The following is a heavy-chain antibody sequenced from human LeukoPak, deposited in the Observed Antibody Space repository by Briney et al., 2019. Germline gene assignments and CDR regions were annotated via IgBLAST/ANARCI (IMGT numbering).Heavy chain of an antibody. V-gene: IGHV3-33*01. CDR3: ARDLGSGWMEGYFDY. CDR1: GFTFSSYG. CDR2: IWYDGSNK. J-gene: IGHJ4*02. D-gene: IGHD6-19*01. Sequence: GGFLRLSCAASGFTFSSYGTHWVRQAPGKGLEWVAVIWYDGSNKYYADSVKGRFTISRDNSQNTLYLQMNSLRAEDTAVYYCARDLGSGWMEGYFDYWGQGTLVTVSS.